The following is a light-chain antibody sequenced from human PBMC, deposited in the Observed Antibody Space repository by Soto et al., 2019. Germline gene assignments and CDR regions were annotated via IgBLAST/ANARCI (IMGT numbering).Light chain of an antibody. Sequence: QSVLTQPPSASGTPGQRVTISCSGSSSNIGTKTVTWYQQLPGTAPKLIIYTNNQRPSGVPARFSGSKSGTSASLAISGLQSDDEADYYCAAWDDSLNGWVFGGGTKLTVL. CDR1: SSNIGTKT. J-gene: IGLJ3*02. V-gene: IGLV1-44*01. CDR2: TNN. CDR3: AAWDDSLNGWV.